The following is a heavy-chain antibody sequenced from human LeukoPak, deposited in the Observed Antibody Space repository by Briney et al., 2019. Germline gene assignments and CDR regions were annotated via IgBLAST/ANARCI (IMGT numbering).Heavy chain of an antibody. D-gene: IGHD4-17*01. V-gene: IGHV4-34*01. Sequence: SETLSLTCAVYGGSFSGYYWSWIRQPPGKGLEWIGSIYYSGSTYHNPSLKSRVTISVDTSKNQFSLRLSSVTAADTAVYYCARLPTVTFFDYWGQGTLVTVSS. CDR2: IYYSGST. CDR3: ARLPTVTFFDY. J-gene: IGHJ4*02. CDR1: GGSFSGYY.